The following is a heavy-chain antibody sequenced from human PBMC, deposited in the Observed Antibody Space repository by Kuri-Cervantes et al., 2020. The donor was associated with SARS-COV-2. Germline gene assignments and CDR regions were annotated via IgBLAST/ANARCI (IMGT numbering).Heavy chain of an antibody. CDR1: GYSISSGYY. D-gene: IGHD3-16*01. Sequence: ESLKISCAVSGYSISSGYYWGWIRQPPGKGLEWIGSIYYSGSTYYNPSLKSRVTISVDTSKNQFSLKLSSVTAADTAVYYCAMGYDYYGMDVWGQGTTVTVSS. CDR2: IYYSGST. J-gene: IGHJ6*02. V-gene: IGHV4-38-2*01. CDR3: AMGYDYYGMDV.